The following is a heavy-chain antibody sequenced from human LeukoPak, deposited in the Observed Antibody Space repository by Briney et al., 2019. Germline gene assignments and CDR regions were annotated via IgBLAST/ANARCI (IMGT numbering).Heavy chain of an antibody. CDR3: ARDRNYYGSGSSV. J-gene: IGHJ6*02. V-gene: IGHV4-59*01. CDR2: IYYSGST. Sequence: SETLSLTCTVSGGSIINYYWSWIRQPPGKGLEWIGYIYYSGSTNYNPSLKSRVTISVDTSKNQFSLKLSSVTAADTAVYHCARDRNYYGSGSSVWGQGTTVTVSS. CDR1: GGSIINYY. D-gene: IGHD3-10*01.